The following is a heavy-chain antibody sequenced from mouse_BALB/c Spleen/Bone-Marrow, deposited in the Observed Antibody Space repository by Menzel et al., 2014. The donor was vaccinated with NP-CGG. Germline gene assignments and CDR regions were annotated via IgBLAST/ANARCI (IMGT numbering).Heavy chain of an antibody. J-gene: IGHJ3*01. CDR1: GFNIKDTY. Sequence: VQLQQSGAELVKPGASVKLSCTASGFNIKDTYMHWVKQRPEQGLEWIGRIDPANGNTKYDPKFQGKATITADTSSNTDYLQLSSLTSEDTAVYYCARIYDRYDVPWFAYGGQGTLVTVSS. V-gene: IGHV14-3*02. CDR3: ARIYDRYDVPWFAY. D-gene: IGHD2-14*01. CDR2: IDPANGNT.